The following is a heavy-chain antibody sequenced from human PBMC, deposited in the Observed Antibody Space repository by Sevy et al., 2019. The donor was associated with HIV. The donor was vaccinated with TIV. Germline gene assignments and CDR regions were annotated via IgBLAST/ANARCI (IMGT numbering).Heavy chain of an antibody. D-gene: IGHD3-22*01. CDR3: ATDDRDNSGYHFTY. CDR2: TSYDGSSN. V-gene: IGHV3-30-3*01. CDR1: GFTFSNFA. Sequence: GESLKISCAASGFTFSNFAMHWVRQAPGKGLEWAAITSYDGSSNYYADSVKGRFTMSRDNSKHTLYLQMNSLTVEDTAVYYCATDDRDNSGYHFTYWGQGTLVTVSS. J-gene: IGHJ4*02.